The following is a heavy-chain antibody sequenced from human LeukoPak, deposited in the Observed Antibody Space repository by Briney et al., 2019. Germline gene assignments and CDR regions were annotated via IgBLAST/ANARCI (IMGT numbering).Heavy chain of an antibody. CDR2: INTNTGNP. D-gene: IGHD3-16*02. J-gene: IGHJ4*02. V-gene: IGHV7-4-1*02. CDR3: ARGTLTFGGVIVLEFDY. Sequence: GASVKVSCKASGYTFTSYAMNWGRQAPGQGLEWMGWINTNTGNPTDAQGFTGRFVFSWDTSVSTAYLQSSSLKAEDTAVYYCARGTLTFGGVIVLEFDYWGQGTLVTVSS. CDR1: GYTFTSYA.